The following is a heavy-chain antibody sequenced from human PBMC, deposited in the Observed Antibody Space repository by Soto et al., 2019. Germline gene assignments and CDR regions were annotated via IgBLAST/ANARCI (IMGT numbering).Heavy chain of an antibody. D-gene: IGHD2-15*01. CDR1: GGPISNSY. CDR3: ARGRYCSGISCYVFDS. CDR2: LSYSGGN. Sequence: ETLSLTCTVSGGPISNSYWGWIRQPPGKGLEWSGYLSYSGGNNYNPSLKSRVAIFGDTSKNQVSLQLRSVPSADPAVYYCARGRYCSGISCYVFDSWGQGTLVTVSS. J-gene: IGHJ5*01. V-gene: IGHV4-59*01.